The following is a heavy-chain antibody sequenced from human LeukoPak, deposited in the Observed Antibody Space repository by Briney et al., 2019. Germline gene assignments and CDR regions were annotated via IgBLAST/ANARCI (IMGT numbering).Heavy chain of an antibody. V-gene: IGHV3-23*01. CDR3: AKVGGPYSDVLTLLDY. D-gene: IGHD3-9*01. CDR1: GFTFSNYA. CDR2: ISGRGDDA. Sequence: PGGSLRLSCAASGFTFSNYAMSWVRQGPGKGLEWVSSISGRGDDAYYADSVKGRFTISRDSSKNTLYLEMNSLRAEDTAVYYCAKVGGPYSDVLTLLDYWGQGTLVTVSS. J-gene: IGHJ4*02.